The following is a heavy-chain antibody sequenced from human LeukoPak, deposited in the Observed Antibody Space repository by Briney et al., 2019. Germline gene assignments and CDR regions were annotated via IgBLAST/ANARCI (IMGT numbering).Heavy chain of an antibody. V-gene: IGHV4-34*01. Sequence: PSETLSLTCAVYGGSFSGYYWSWIRQPPGKGLEWIGEINHSGSTNYNPSLKSRVTISVDTSKNQFSLKLSSVTAADTAVYYCAGGTKYSSSFPPGGYWGQGTLVTVSS. CDR2: INHSGST. CDR3: AGGTKYSSSFPPGGY. CDR1: GGSFSGYY. D-gene: IGHD6-13*01. J-gene: IGHJ4*02.